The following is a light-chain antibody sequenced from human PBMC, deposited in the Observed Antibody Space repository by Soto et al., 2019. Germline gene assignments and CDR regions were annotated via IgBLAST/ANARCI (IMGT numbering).Light chain of an antibody. CDR2: EVS. V-gene: IGLV2-14*01. Sequence: QSALTQPASVSGSPGQSITISCSGTSSDVGGYNYVSWYQQHPGKAPKLMIYEVSSRPSGVSNRFSGSKSGNTASLTISGLQAEDEAEYYCSSYTSSSTLVFGRGTKVTVL. CDR1: SSDVGGYNY. J-gene: IGLJ3*02. CDR3: SSYTSSSTLV.